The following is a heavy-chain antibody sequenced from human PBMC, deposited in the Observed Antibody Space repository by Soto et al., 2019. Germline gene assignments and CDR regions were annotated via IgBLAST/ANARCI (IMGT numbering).Heavy chain of an antibody. J-gene: IGHJ4*02. D-gene: IGHD4-17*01. V-gene: IGHV4-39*01. CDR1: GGSISSSGYY. Sequence: PSETLSLTCTVSGGSISSSGYYWGWIRQPPGKGLEWIGSIYYSGSTYYNPSLKSRVTISVDTSKNQFSLKLSSVTAADTAVYYCARQVTTADFDYWGQGTLVTVSS. CDR2: IYYSGST. CDR3: ARQVTTADFDY.